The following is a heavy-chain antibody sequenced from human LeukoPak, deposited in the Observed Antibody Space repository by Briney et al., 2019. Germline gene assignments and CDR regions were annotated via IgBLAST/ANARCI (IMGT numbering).Heavy chain of an antibody. Sequence: GGSLRLSCAASGFSFNIYAMGWVRQAPGKGLEWVSAISGSGGSTYYADSVKGRFTISRDNSKNTLYLQMNSLRAEDTAVYYCAKHERYSKYYFDYWGQGTLVTVSS. CDR1: GFSFNIYA. V-gene: IGHV3-23*01. D-gene: IGHD6-13*01. J-gene: IGHJ4*02. CDR3: AKHERYSKYYFDY. CDR2: ISGSGGST.